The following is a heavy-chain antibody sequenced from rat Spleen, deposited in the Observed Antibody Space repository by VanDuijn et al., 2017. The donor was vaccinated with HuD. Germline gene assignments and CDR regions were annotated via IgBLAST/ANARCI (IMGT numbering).Heavy chain of an antibody. CDR3: VRHGYTRYYFDY. Sequence: EVQLVESGGGLVQPGGSLKLSCAVSGFTFNSYDMAWVRQAPTKGLEWVASISPSGGFTYYRDSVKGRFTVSRDNAKSTLYLQMDSLRSEDTATYYCVRHGYTRYYFDYWGQGVMVTVSS. CDR1: GFTFNSYD. CDR2: ISPSGGFT. D-gene: IGHD1-9*01. V-gene: IGHV5-25*01. J-gene: IGHJ2*01.